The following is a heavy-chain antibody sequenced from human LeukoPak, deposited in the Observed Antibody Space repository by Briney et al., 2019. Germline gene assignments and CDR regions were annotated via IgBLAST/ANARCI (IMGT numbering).Heavy chain of an antibody. J-gene: IGHJ4*02. V-gene: IGHV1-8*01. Sequence: ASVKVSCKASGYTFTSYDINWVRQATGQGVEWMGWMNPNSGNTGYAQKFQGRVTMTRNTSISTAYMELSSLRSEDTAVYYCARRGLRGQGFDYWGQGTLVTVSS. CDR2: MNPNSGNT. CDR3: ARRGLRGQGFDY. CDR1: GYTFTSYD.